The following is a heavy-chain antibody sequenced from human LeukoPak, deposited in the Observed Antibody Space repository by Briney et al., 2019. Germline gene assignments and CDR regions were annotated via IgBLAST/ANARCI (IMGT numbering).Heavy chain of an antibody. CDR3: AKDRRVGASKGLGAFDI. J-gene: IGHJ3*02. Sequence: PGGSLRLSCAASGFTFTNYAMSWVRQSPGKGPEWVTAISGSGGSTYYADSVKGRFTISRDNSRNTLFVQMNSLRAEDTAVYYCAKDRRVGASKGLGAFDIWGHGTMVTVFS. CDR1: GFTFTNYA. CDR2: ISGSGGST. D-gene: IGHD1-26*01. V-gene: IGHV3-23*01.